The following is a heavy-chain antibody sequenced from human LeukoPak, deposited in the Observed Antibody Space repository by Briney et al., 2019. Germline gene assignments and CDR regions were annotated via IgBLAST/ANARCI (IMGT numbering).Heavy chain of an antibody. Sequence: PGGSLRLSCAASGFTFSSYDMHGVRQATGKSLEWVSAIGTAGDTYYPGSVKGRFTISRENAKNSLYLQMNSLRAGDTAVYYCARGVVAAGTGAFDIWGQGTMVTVSS. CDR2: IGTAGDT. CDR3: ARGVVAAGTGAFDI. D-gene: IGHD6-13*01. J-gene: IGHJ3*02. CDR1: GFTFSSYD. V-gene: IGHV3-13*01.